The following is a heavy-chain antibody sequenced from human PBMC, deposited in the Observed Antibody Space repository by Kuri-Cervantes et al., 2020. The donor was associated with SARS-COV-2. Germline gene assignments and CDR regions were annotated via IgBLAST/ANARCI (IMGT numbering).Heavy chain of an antibody. D-gene: IGHD2-2*01. CDR3: ARDRTDPKLDIVVVPAVPFDP. CDR2: INHSGST. CDR1: GGSFSGYY. V-gene: IGHV4-34*01. Sequence: SETLSLTCAVYGGSFSGYYWSWIRQPPGKGLEWIGEINHSGSTNYNPSLKSRVTISVDTSKNQFSLKLSSVTAADTAVYYCARDRTDPKLDIVVVPAVPFDPWGQGTLVTVSS. J-gene: IGHJ5*02.